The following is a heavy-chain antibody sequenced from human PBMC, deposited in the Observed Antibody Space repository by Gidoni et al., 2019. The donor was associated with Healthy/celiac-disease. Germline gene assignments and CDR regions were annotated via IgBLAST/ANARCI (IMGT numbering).Heavy chain of an antibody. CDR2: IYTSGST. J-gene: IGHJ6*02. D-gene: IGHD2-2*01. Sequence: QVQLQESGPGLVKPSETLSLTCTVSGGSISSYYWSWLRQPAGKGLEWIGRIYTSGSTNYNPSLKSRVTMSVDTSKNQFSLKLSSVTAADTAVYYCARGIVVVPAATTDGMDVWGQGTTVTVSS. V-gene: IGHV4-4*07. CDR3: ARGIVVVPAATTDGMDV. CDR1: GGSISSYY.